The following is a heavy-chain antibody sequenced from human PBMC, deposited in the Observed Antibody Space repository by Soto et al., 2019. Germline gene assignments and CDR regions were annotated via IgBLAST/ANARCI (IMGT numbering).Heavy chain of an antibody. CDR2: IKHDGSDK. V-gene: IGHV3-7*01. CDR3: MRDVISGTA. Sequence: EVQLVESGGGLVQPGGSLRLSCAASGFTFTNSRMSWVRQAPGKGLEWVANIKHDGSDKYYMDSVKGRFTISRDNAENSLYLQMNSLRVEDTAVYYCMRDVISGTAWGQGAQVTVSS. CDR1: GFTFTNSR. J-gene: IGHJ4*02. D-gene: IGHD1-7*01.